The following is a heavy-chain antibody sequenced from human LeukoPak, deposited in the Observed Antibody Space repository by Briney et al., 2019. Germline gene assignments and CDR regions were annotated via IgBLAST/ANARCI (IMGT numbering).Heavy chain of an antibody. Sequence: GRSLRLSCAPSGFTVSSTYMSWVRQAPGKGLEWVSIISGGGDTFYAGSVKGRFTISRDTSKNTLYLQMNSLRAEDTAVYYCAGRGSGYYYGMNVWGQGTTVTVSS. V-gene: IGHV3-66*01. CDR2: ISGGGDT. D-gene: IGHD3-10*01. CDR1: GFTVSSTY. CDR3: AGRGSGYYYGMNV. J-gene: IGHJ6*02.